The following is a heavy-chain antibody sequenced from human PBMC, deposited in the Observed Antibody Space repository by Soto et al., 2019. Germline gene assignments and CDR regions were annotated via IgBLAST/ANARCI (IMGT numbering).Heavy chain of an antibody. CDR1: GFTFSNFD. CDR3: VKEYTTPTLYHFDY. CDR2: IGSNGVST. D-gene: IGHD3-16*01. V-gene: IGHV3-64D*06. J-gene: IGHJ4*02. Sequence: PGGSLRLSCSVSGFTFSNFDMHWVRQAPGKGLEYVSAIGSNGVSTYYVDSVKGRFTISRDNSKNTLFLQMTSLRPEDTAVYYCVKEYTTPTLYHFDYWGQGTLVTVSS.